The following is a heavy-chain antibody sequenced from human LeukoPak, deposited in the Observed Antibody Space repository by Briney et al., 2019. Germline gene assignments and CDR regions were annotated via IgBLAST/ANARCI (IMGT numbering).Heavy chain of an antibody. J-gene: IGHJ6*02. CDR1: GFTFRSYA. Sequence: GRSLRLSCAASGFTFRSYAMLWVRQAPGKGLEWVAVISYDGSNKYYADSVKGRFTISRDNSKNTLYLQMNSLRAEDTAVYYCAREAGGRYSPYYYGMDVWGQGTTVTVAS. CDR2: ISYDGSNK. V-gene: IGHV3-30-3*01. D-gene: IGHD3-9*01. CDR3: AREAGGRYSPYYYGMDV.